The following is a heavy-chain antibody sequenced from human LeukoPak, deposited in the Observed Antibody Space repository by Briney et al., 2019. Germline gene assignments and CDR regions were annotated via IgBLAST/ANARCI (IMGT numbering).Heavy chain of an antibody. Sequence: GKSLRLSCAASGFTFTTYYMSWVRQAPGKGLEWVANINQDGRTKYYVDSVKGRLTISRDNAINSVFLQMSRLRAEETAVYYCARENWANDYWGQGTLVTVSS. CDR1: GFTFTTYY. CDR2: INQDGRTK. J-gene: IGHJ4*02. CDR3: ARENWANDY. D-gene: IGHD7-27*01. V-gene: IGHV3-7*01.